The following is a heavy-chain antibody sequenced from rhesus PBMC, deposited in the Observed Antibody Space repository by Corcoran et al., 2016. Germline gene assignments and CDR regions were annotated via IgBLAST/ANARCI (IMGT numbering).Heavy chain of an antibody. D-gene: IGHD2-21*01. CDR3: TRDLRTGLPSYFDY. J-gene: IGHJ4*01. Sequence: QVQLQESGPGLVKPSETLSLTCAVSGYSITSGYYWGWIRQPPGKGLEWIGYITFSGRTSYNPSLKSRVTISRDTSKTHFSMKLSSVTAADTAMYYCTRDLRTGLPSYFDYWGQGVLVTVSS. CDR2: ITFSGRT. V-gene: IGHV4-122*02. CDR1: GYSITSGYY.